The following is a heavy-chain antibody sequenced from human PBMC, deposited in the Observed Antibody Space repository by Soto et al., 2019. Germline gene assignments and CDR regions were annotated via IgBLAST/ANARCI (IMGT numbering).Heavy chain of an antibody. J-gene: IGHJ5*02. D-gene: IGHD3-22*01. CDR2: IYFSGTT. V-gene: IGHV4-31*03. CDR3: ARRDRSGFSYWLDT. Sequence: SETLSLTCTVSGGSISSSSYYWSWIRQHPGKGLEWIGTIYFSGTTYYNPSLKSRVTISVDTSKNQFSLNLSSVTAADTAVYYCARRDRSGFSYWLDTWGQGTLVTVSS. CDR1: GGSISSSSYY.